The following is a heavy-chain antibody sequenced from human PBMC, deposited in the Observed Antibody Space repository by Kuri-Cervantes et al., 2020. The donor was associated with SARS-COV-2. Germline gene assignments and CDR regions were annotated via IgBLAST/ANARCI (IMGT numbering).Heavy chain of an antibody. Sequence: GESPKISCAASGFTLRSYAMHWVRQAPGKGQEWVAVISYDGSNKYYADSVKGRFTISRDNSKNTQYLQMNSLGAEDTAVYYCARVSLGGERNYYYYDYMEVWGKGTTVTVSS. D-gene: IGHD1-26*01. CDR1: GFTLRSYA. J-gene: IGHJ6*03. CDR3: ARVSLGGERNYYYYDYMEV. V-gene: IGHV3-30-3*01. CDR2: ISYDGSNK.